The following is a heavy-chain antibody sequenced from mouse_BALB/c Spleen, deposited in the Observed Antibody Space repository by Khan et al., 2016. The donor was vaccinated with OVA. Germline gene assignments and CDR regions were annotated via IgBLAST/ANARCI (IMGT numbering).Heavy chain of an antibody. CDR1: GYTFTDYA. CDR2: ISTYSGNT. Sequence: QVQLKESGPELVRPGVSVKISCKGSGYTFTDYAMHWVKQSHAKSLEWIGLISTYSGNTNYKQKFKGKATMTVDKSSSTAYMELASLTSEDSAIYYCTRPAYDGYYDYWGQGTTLTVSS. D-gene: IGHD2-3*01. J-gene: IGHJ2*01. CDR3: TRPAYDGYYDY. V-gene: IGHV1S137*01.